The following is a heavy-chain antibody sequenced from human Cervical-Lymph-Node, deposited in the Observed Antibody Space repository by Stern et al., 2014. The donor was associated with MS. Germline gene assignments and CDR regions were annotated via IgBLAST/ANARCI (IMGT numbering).Heavy chain of an antibody. D-gene: IGHD3-22*01. CDR2: ISYDENNK. V-gene: IGHV3-30*18. Sequence: VQLLESGGGVVQPGRSLRLSCAASGFTFSSYGMHWVRQAPGKGLEWVAVISYDENNKYYADSVKGRFTISRDNSKNTLYLQMNSLRAEDTAVHYCAKSTYYYDSSGYLILGAFDIWGQGTMVTVSS. CDR3: AKSTYYYDSSGYLILGAFDI. J-gene: IGHJ3*02. CDR1: GFTFSSYG.